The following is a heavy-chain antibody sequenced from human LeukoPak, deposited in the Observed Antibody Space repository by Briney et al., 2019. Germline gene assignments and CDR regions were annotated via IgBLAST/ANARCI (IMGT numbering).Heavy chain of an antibody. Sequence: GGSLRLSCAASGFTFRSYAMTWVRQAPGKGLEWVSGISGSGGNAYYADSVKGRFTISRDNSKNTLYLQMNSLRAEDTAVYYCASETTVVTPGYWGQGTLVTVSS. CDR1: GFTFRSYA. CDR2: ISGSGGNA. V-gene: IGHV3-23*01. J-gene: IGHJ4*02. CDR3: ASETTVVTPGY. D-gene: IGHD4-23*01.